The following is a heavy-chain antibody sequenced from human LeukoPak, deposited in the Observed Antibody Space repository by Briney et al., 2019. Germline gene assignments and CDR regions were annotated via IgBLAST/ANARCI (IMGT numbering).Heavy chain of an antibody. CDR1: GFTFSDYA. V-gene: IGHV3-21*01. CDR3: ARGPALYCTSSSCLDGVD. CDR2: ISSGGSYI. J-gene: IGHJ4*02. D-gene: IGHD2-2*01. Sequence: PGGSLRLSCAASGFTFSDYAMNWGRQAPGKGLEWVSSISSGGSYISYADSVKGRFTVSRVNAKDSLFLQMRSLRDEDTAVYYCARGPALYCTSSSCLDGVDWGQGTLVSVSS.